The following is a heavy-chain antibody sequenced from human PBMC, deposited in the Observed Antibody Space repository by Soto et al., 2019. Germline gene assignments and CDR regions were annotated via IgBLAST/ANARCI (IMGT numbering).Heavy chain of an antibody. V-gene: IGHV5-51*01. J-gene: IGHJ1*01. D-gene: IGHD6-6*01. CDR2: IYPCDSET. CDR3: SKFKYSTSVRYLQH. CDR1: GYTFSSYW. Sequence: GESLKISCEASGYTFSSYWIAWVRQVPGKGLEWVGIIYPCDSETIYSPSFQGQVTISADKSISTAYLQWTSLKASDTAIYYCSKFKYSTSVRYLQHWGQGTPVTVSS.